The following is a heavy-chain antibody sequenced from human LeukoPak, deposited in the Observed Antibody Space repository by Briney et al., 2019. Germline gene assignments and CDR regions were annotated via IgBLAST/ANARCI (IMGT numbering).Heavy chain of an antibody. CDR1: GFTFSDYY. Sequence: GGSLRLSCAASGFTFSDYYMSWIRQAPGKGLEWVSYISSSGSTIYYADSVKGRFTISRDNAKNSLYLQMNSLRAEDTAVYYCARVQHVLRYFDWPWELAYWGQGTLVTVSS. CDR3: ARVQHVLRYFDWPWELAY. CDR2: ISSSGSTI. J-gene: IGHJ4*02. D-gene: IGHD3-9*01. V-gene: IGHV3-11*01.